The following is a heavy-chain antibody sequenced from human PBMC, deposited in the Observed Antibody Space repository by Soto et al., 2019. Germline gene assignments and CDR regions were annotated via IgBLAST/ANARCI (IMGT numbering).Heavy chain of an antibody. CDR2: INSDGSST. J-gene: IGHJ6*02. D-gene: IGHD1-1*01. CDR1: GFPFSSYW. CDR3: ARDAELSYYYYGMDV. V-gene: IGHV3-74*01. Sequence: PGGSLRLSCASSGFPFSSYWMHWVRQAPGKGLVWVSRINSDGSSTSYADSVKGRFTISRDNAKNTLYLQMNSLRAEDTAVYYCARDAELSYYYYGMDVWGQGTTVTVSS.